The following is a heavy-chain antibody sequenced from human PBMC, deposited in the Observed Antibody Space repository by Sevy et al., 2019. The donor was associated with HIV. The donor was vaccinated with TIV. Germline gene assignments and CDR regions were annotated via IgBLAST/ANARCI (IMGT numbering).Heavy chain of an antibody. Sequence: GSLKLSCAASGFTFSTHSMPWGRQAPGKGLEVGAIISYDGNIEYYPDSVKGRFTISRDDSKNTLYLQMNSLRSEDTALYYCARDLGYESTGYLPLFDNWGQGTLVTVSS. V-gene: IGHV3-30-3*01. CDR1: GFTFSTHS. CDR3: ARDLGYESTGYLPLFDN. J-gene: IGHJ4*02. D-gene: IGHD3-22*01. CDR2: ISYDGNIE.